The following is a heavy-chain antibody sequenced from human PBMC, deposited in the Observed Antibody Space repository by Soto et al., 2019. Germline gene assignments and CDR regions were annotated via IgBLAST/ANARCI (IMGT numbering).Heavy chain of an antibody. CDR3: ARDRGQLERRSFDY. V-gene: IGHV1-69*01. CDR1: GGTFSSYA. J-gene: IGHJ4*02. CDR2: IIPIFGTA. Sequence: KVSCKASGGTFSSYAISWVRQAPGQGLEWMGGIIPIFGTANYAQKFQGRVTITADESTSTAYMELSSLRSEDTAVYYCARDRGQLERRSFDYWGQGTLVTVSS. D-gene: IGHD1-1*01.